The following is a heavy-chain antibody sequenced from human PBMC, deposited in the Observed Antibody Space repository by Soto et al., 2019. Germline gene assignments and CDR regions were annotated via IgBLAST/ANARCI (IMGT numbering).Heavy chain of an antibody. J-gene: IGHJ4*02. V-gene: IGHV3-23*01. CDR2: ISGSGGST. CDR3: AKASGGGSCYSCYFDY. Sequence: GGSLRLSCAASGFTFSSYAMSWVRQAPGKGLEWVSAISGSGGSTYYADSVKGRFTISRDNSKNTLSLQMNSLRAEDTAVYYCAKASGGGSCYSCYFDYWGQGTLVTVSS. CDR1: GFTFSSYA. D-gene: IGHD2-15*01.